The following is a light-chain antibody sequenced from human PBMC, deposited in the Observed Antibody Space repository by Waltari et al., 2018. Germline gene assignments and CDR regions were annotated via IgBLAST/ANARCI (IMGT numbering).Light chain of an antibody. V-gene: IGKV1-5*03. J-gene: IGKJ1*01. Sequence: DIQLTQSPSTLSASVGDIVTITCRASQDIGTWLAWYQQKPGKVPELLVYKASRLQSGVPSRFSGRGSGTEFTLTISSLQPEDFATFYCQQFDTYPWTFGQGTKVDIK. CDR3: QQFDTYPWT. CDR2: KAS. CDR1: QDIGTW.